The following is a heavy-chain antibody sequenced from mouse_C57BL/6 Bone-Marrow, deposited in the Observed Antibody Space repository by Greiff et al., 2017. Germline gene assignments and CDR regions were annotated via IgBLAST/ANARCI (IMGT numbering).Heavy chain of an antibody. CDR1: GFTFSSYG. Sequence: EVKLQESGGDLVKPGGSLKLSCAASGFTFSSYGMSWVRQTPDKRLEWVATISSGGSYTYYPDSVKGRFTISRDNAKNTLYLQMSSLKSADTAMDCCARHYDYYAMDYWGQGTSVTVSS. J-gene: IGHJ4*01. V-gene: IGHV5-6*01. CDR2: ISSGGSYT. CDR3: ARHYDYYAMDY.